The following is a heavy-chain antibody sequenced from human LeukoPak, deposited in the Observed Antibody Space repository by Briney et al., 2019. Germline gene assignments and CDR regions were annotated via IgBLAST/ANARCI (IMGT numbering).Heavy chain of an antibody. Sequence: SETLPLTCSVSGGSIISSLYHWGWLRQAPGKGLQWIGNVFHSGNTYYSPSLQSRVAISIDTSKNRFSLKLTSETAADTAVYYCARQIVGTSWNYYYSYIDVWGNGTSVSVSS. V-gene: IGHV4-39*01. J-gene: IGHJ6*03. D-gene: IGHD1-1*01. CDR3: ARQIVGTSWNYYYSYIDV. CDR1: GGSIISSLYH. CDR2: VFHSGNT.